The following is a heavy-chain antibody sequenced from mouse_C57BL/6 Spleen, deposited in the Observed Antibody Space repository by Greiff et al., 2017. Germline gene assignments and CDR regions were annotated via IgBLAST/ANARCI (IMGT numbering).Heavy chain of an antibody. CDR3: ARGTGPFAY. CDR2: IWSGGST. V-gene: IGHV2-2*01. CDR1: GFSLTSYG. D-gene: IGHD3-3*01. Sequence: VMLVESGPGLVQPSQSLSITCTVSGFSLTSYGVHWVRQSPGKGLEWLGVIWSGGSTDYNAAFISRLSISKDNSKSQVFFKMNSLQADDTAIYYCARGTGPFAYWGQGTLVTVSA. J-gene: IGHJ3*01.